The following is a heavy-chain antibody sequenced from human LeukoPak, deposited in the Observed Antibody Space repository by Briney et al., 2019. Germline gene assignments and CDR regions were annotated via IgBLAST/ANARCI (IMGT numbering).Heavy chain of an antibody. V-gene: IGHV3-30-3*01. J-gene: IGHJ6*02. Sequence: PGGSLRLSCAASGFTFSSYAMHWVRQAPGKGLEWVAVISYDGSNKYYADSVKGRFTISRDNSKNTLYLQMNSLRAEDTAVYYCARDRQWLVPWYYYYGMDVWGQGTTVTVSS. CDR1: GFTFSSYA. CDR3: ARDRQWLVPWYYYYGMDV. CDR2: ISYDGSNK. D-gene: IGHD6-19*01.